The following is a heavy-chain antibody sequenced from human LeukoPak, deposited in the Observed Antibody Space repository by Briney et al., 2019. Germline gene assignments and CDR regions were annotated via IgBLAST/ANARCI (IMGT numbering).Heavy chain of an antibody. Sequence: PGGPLRLSCVASGFTSRNYVMSWVRQTPGKGLEWVSPITGDGGGTNHADSVKGRFFISRDNSKSTLYMQMDNLRAEDTAVYYCVKETSSGNFVTIDCWGQGALVTVSS. CDR2: ITGDGGGT. D-gene: IGHD1-26*01. V-gene: IGHV3-23*01. J-gene: IGHJ4*02. CDR3: VKETSSGNFVTIDC. CDR1: GFTSRNYV.